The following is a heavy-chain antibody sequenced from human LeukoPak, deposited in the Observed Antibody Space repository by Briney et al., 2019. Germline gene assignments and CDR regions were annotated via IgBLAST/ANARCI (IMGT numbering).Heavy chain of an antibody. Sequence: PGRSLRLSCAASGFTFNKYGMHWVRQAPGKGLEWVAVISYDGSDKYYADSVKGRFTISRDNSKNTLYLQMNSLRADDTAVYYCARDGPGGGTPNYYFDYWGQGTLVTVSS. J-gene: IGHJ4*02. V-gene: IGHV3-30*06. CDR1: GFTFNKYG. CDR3: ARDGPGGGTPNYYFDY. D-gene: IGHD3-10*01. CDR2: ISYDGSDK.